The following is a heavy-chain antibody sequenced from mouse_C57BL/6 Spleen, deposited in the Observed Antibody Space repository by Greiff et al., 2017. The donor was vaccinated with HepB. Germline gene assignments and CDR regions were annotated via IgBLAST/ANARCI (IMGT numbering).Heavy chain of an antibody. CDR3: AITLRRSYWYFDV. J-gene: IGHJ1*03. V-gene: IGHV1-53*01. CDR1: GYTFTSYW. D-gene: IGHD1-2*01. Sequence: QVQLQQSGTELVKPGASVKLSCKASGYTFTSYWMHWVKQRPGQGLEWIGNINPSNGGTNYNEKFKSKATLTVDKSSSTAYMQLSSLTSEDSAVYYCAITLRRSYWYFDVWGTGTTVTVSS. CDR2: INPSNGGT.